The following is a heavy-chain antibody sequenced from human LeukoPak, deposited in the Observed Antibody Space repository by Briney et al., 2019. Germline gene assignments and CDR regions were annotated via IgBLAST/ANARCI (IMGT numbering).Heavy chain of an antibody. Sequence: SVNVSSNASGGTFTSYATSWVRQAPGQGLEWMGGIIPIFGTANYAQKFQGRVTITADESTSTAYMELSSLRSEDTAVYYCARGSFLRSDYWGQGTLVTVSS. CDR1: GGTFTSYA. J-gene: IGHJ4*02. CDR2: IIPIFGTA. V-gene: IGHV1-69*13. D-gene: IGHD1-26*01. CDR3: ARGSFLRSDY.